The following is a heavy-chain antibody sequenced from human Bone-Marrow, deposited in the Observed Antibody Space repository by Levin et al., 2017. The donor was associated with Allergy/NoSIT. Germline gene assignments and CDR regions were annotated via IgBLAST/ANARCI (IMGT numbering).Heavy chain of an antibody. Sequence: PSETLSLTCAASGFTFSSSAMDWVRQAPGEGLQWVSAIRPTGERTYYTDSVKGRFTISRDNPRNTVYLQMNNLRAEDTAKYYCAKETGGSGWYTVDYWGRGTLVTVS. CDR3: AKETGGSGWYTVDY. D-gene: IGHD6-13*01. CDR2: IRPTGERT. CDR1: GFTFSSSA. J-gene: IGHJ4*02. V-gene: IGHV3-23*01.